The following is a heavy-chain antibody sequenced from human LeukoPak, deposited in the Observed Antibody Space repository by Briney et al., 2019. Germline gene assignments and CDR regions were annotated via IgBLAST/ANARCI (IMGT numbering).Heavy chain of an antibody. J-gene: IGHJ5*02. CDR2: INTSGGST. Sequence: CKASEYTFTSYYMHWVRQAPGQGIEWMGIINTSGGSTSYAQKFQGRVTMTRDTSTSTVYMELSSLRSEDTAVYYCARDVKYRGWWFDPWGQGTLVTVSS. D-gene: IGHD2-2*01. CDR3: ARDVKYRGWWFDP. CDR1: EYTFTSYY. V-gene: IGHV1-46*01.